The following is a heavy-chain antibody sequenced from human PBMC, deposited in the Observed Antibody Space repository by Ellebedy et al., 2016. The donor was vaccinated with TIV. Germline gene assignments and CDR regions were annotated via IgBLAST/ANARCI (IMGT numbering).Heavy chain of an antibody. V-gene: IGHV3-23*01. CDR3: ASSRYRYYVGNTIFVY. CDR1: GFTFSSYA. D-gene: IGHD3-16*01. Sequence: GESLKISCTASGFTFSSYAMSWVRQAPGKGLEWVAGVNAGGIVIAYADSVKGRFIISRDNSKNTLDLQMNSLRAEDTAVYYCASSRYRYYVGNTIFVYWGQGTLVTVSS. CDR2: VNAGGIVI. J-gene: IGHJ4*02.